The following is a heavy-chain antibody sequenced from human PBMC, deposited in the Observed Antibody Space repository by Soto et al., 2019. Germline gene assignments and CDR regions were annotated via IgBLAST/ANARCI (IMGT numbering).Heavy chain of an antibody. J-gene: IGHJ5*02. CDR2: INPNTGGP. Sequence: ASLKVACKGSLYTFTGYYMHGVRHAPGQTVEWMRWINPNTGGPNYAKKFQGWVPMTRDTAISTAYMELSRMRSDDTAVYYCARDGATVATEGTMFDHWGQGTLVTVSS. V-gene: IGHV1-2*04. D-gene: IGHD5-12*01. CDR3: ARDGATVATEGTMFDH. CDR1: LYTFTGYY.